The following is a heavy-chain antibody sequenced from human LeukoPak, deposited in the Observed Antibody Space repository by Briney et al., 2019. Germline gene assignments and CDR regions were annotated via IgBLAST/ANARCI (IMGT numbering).Heavy chain of an antibody. J-gene: IGHJ2*01. CDR3: ARGRRSTEEYFDL. V-gene: IGHV4-34*01. CDR2: INHSGST. Sequence: SETLSLTCAVYGGSFSGYYWSWIRQPPGKGLEWIGEINHSGSTNYNPSLKSRVTISVDTSKNQFSLKLSSVTAADTAVYYCARGRRSTEEYFDLWGRGTLVTVSS. CDR1: GGSFSGYY. D-gene: IGHD2-2*01.